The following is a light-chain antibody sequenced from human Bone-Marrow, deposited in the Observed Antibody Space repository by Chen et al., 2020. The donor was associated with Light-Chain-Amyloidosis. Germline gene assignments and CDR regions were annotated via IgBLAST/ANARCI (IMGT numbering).Light chain of an antibody. CDR1: DLPTKY. Sequence: SYELTQPPSVSVSPGQTARITCSGDDLPTKYAYWYQQKPGQAPVLVIYSDTERPSGISERFSGSSSGTTATLTISGVQAEDEADYHCQSADSSGTYEVIFGGGTKLTVL. J-gene: IGLJ2*01. CDR2: SDT. V-gene: IGLV3-25*03. CDR3: QSADSSGTYEVI.